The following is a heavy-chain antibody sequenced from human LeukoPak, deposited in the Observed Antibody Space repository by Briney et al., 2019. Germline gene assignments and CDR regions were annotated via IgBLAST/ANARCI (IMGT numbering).Heavy chain of an antibody. CDR2: INHSGST. CDR1: GGSFSGYY. D-gene: IGHD6-6*01. CDR3: ARGQGKEQLVQPFDY. J-gene: IGHJ4*02. Sequence: SETLSLTCAVYGGSFSGYYWSWIRQPPGKGLEWIGEINHSGSTNYNPSLKSRVTISVDTSKNQSSLKLSSVTAADTAVYYCARGQGKEQLVQPFDYWGQGTLVTVSS. V-gene: IGHV4-34*01.